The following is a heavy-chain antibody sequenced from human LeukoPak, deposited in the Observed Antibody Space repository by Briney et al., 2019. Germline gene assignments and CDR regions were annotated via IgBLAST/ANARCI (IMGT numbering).Heavy chain of an antibody. D-gene: IGHD3-10*01. CDR1: GGSFSGYY. Sequence: SETLSLTCAVYGGSFSGYYWSWIRQPPGKGLEWIGEINHSGSTNYNPSLKSRVTISVDTSKNQFSLKLSSVTAADTAVYYCARGLGLHYYGSGSSHRPLDYWGQGTLATVSS. CDR3: ARGLGLHYYGSGSSHRPLDY. CDR2: INHSGST. V-gene: IGHV4-34*01. J-gene: IGHJ4*02.